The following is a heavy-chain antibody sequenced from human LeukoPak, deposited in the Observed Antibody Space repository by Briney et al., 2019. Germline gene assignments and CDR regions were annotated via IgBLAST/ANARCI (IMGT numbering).Heavy chain of an antibody. CDR3: AVWFGELLFGFDY. V-gene: IGHV4-59*01. D-gene: IGHD3-10*01. Sequence: PSETLSLTCTVSGGSLSSYYWSWLRQPPGKGLEWIGYIYYSGSTNYNPSIKSRVTISVDTSKNQFSLKLSSVTAADTAVYYCAVWFGELLFGFDYWGQGTLVTVSS. J-gene: IGHJ4*02. CDR2: IYYSGST. CDR1: GGSLSSYY.